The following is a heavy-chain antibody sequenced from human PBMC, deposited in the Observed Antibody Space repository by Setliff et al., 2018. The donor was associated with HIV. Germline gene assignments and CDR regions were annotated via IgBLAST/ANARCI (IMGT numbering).Heavy chain of an antibody. D-gene: IGHD2-15*01. J-gene: IGHJ5*02. Sequence: SVKVSCKASGGSFSSYAISWVRQAPGQGLEWMGGIIPIFGIANYAQKFQDRVTITTDESTTTAYMELSSLRSEDTAVYFCARERYCSAGSCYSKLSWFDPWGQGTLVTVSS. CDR3: ARERYCSAGSCYSKLSWFDP. CDR1: GGSFSSYA. CDR2: IIPIFGIA. V-gene: IGHV1-69*05.